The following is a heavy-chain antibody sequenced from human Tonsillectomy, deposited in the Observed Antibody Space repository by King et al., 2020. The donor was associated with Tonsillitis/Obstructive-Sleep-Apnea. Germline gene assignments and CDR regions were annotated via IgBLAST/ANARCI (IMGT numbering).Heavy chain of an antibody. Sequence: QLQESGPGLVKPSETLSLTCTVSGGSISSYYWSWIRQPPGKGLEWIGYIYYSGSTNYNPSLKSRVTISVDTSKNQFSLKLSSVTAADTAVYYCARVMYSSSWYYYYYMDVWGKGTTVTVSS. J-gene: IGHJ6*03. CDR2: IYYSGST. CDR1: GGSISSYY. D-gene: IGHD6-13*01. CDR3: ARVMYSSSWYYYYYMDV. V-gene: IGHV4-59*01.